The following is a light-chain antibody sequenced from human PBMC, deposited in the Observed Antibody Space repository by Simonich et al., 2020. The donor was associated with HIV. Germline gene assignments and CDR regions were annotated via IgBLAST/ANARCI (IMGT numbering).Light chain of an antibody. J-gene: IGKJ1*01. Sequence: DIVMTQSPDSLAVSLGERATINCKSSQSVLYNSNNKNYLVWYKQKPGQPPKLLIYWASTRESGVPDRFSGSGSGTDFTLPISSLQAEDVAVYYCQQYYSTPRTFGQGTKVEIK. CDR1: QSVLYNSNNKNY. V-gene: IGKV4-1*01. CDR3: QQYYSTPRT. CDR2: WAS.